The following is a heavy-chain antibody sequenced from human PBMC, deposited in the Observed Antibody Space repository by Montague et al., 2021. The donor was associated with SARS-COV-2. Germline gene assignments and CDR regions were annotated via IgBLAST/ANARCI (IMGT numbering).Heavy chain of an antibody. Sequence: CAISGDSVSGNNPAWNWIRQSPSRGLEWLGRTYYGSSWNTDYAVSVKSRITISPDTSKNQFSLHLNSVTPEDTAVYYCARGWNYAFDIWSQGTMVTVSS. CDR2: TYYGSSWNT. CDR1: GDSVSGNNPA. V-gene: IGHV6-1*01. D-gene: IGHD1-7*01. J-gene: IGHJ3*02. CDR3: ARGWNYAFDI.